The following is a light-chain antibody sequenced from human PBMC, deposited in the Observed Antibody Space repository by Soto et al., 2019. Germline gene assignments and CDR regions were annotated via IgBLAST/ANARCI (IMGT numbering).Light chain of an antibody. CDR2: DVS. V-gene: IGLV2-18*02. J-gene: IGLJ1*01. Sequence: QSVLTQPPSVSGSPGQSVTISCTGTSSDVGSSNGVSWYQQPPGTAPKLMIYDVSNRPSGVPDRFSGSKSGNTASLTISWLQAEDEADYYCSSYTSSSTYVFGTGTKVTVL. CDR3: SSYTSSSTYV. CDR1: SSDVGSSNG.